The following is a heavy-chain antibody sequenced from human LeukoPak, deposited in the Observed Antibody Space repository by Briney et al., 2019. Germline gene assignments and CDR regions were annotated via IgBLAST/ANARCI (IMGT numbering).Heavy chain of an antibody. Sequence: SETLSLTCTVSGYSINSGYYWSWVRQPAGKGLEWIGHIYTTGNTYYKPSFKSRVIMSIDTSKKSFSLNLTSVTAADTAIYYRGRGVFDWIFSSYWYFDLWGRGTLVSVSS. D-gene: IGHD3-9*01. CDR1: GYSINSGYY. J-gene: IGHJ2*01. CDR2: IYTTGNT. V-gene: IGHV4-4*07. CDR3: GRGVFDWIFSSYWYFDL.